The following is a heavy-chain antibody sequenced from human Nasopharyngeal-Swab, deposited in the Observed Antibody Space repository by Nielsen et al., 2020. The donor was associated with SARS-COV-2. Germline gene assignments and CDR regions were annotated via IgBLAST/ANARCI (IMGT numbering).Heavy chain of an antibody. Sequence: ASVKVSCKASGYTFTSSDINWVRQATGQRLEWMGWMNPNSGNAGYAQKFQGRVTITADESTSTAYMELSSLRSEDTAVYYCARVGFGESLDYWGQGTLVTVSS. CDR2: MNPNSGNA. D-gene: IGHD3-10*01. CDR1: GYTFTSSD. V-gene: IGHV1-8*01. CDR3: ARVGFGESLDY. J-gene: IGHJ4*02.